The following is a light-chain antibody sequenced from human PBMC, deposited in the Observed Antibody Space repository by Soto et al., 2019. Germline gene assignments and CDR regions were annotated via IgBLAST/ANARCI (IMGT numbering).Light chain of an antibody. CDR3: SSYTRSRTYV. J-gene: IGLJ1*01. Sequence: QSVLTQPASVSGSPGQSITISCTGTSSDVGGYNYASWYRQHPGRAPKLMIYDVSNRPSGVSNRFSGSKSGNTASLTISGLQAEDEADYYCSSYTRSRTYVFGTGTKVTVL. CDR2: DVS. CDR1: SSDVGGYNY. V-gene: IGLV2-14*01.